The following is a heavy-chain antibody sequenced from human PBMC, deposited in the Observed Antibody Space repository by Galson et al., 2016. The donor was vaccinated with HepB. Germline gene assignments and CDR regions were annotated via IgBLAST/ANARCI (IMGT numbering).Heavy chain of an antibody. CDR3: ARAWGNYGMDV. Sequence: SLSLSCAASGFTVSTNYMSWVRQAPGKGLEWVSVIYSSGSTYYDDSVRGRCTFSRDNSKNKLYPQMNSLRAEDTAVYYCARAWGNYGMDVWGQGTTVTVSS. D-gene: IGHD7-27*01. J-gene: IGHJ6*02. CDR2: IYSSGST. CDR1: GFTVSTNY. V-gene: IGHV3-53*01.